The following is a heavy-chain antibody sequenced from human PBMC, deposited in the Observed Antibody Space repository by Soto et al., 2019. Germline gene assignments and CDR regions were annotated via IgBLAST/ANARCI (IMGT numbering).Heavy chain of an antibody. CDR3: AKTPGKLGMDV. CDR1: GFTFSSYG. CDR2: ISYDGSNK. Sequence: QVQLVESGGGVVQPGRSLRLSCAASGFTFSSYGMHWVRQAPGKGLEWVAVISYDGSNKYYADSVKGRFTISRDNSKNTLYLQMNSLRAEDTAVYYCAKTPGKLGMDVWGQGTTVTVSS. V-gene: IGHV3-30*18. J-gene: IGHJ6*02.